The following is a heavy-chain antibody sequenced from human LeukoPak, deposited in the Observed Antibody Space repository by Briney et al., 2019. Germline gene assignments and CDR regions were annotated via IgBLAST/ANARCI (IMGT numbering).Heavy chain of an antibody. CDR3: ARDSSSSWPYYYYYYMDV. Sequence: SETLSLTCAVYGGSFSGYYWNWIRQPPGKGLEWIGEINHSGSTNYNPSLKSRITISVDTSKNQFSLKLSSVTAADTAVYYCARDSSSSWPYYYYYYMDVWGKGTTVTVSS. CDR1: GGSFSGYY. V-gene: IGHV4-34*01. CDR2: INHSGST. D-gene: IGHD6-13*01. J-gene: IGHJ6*03.